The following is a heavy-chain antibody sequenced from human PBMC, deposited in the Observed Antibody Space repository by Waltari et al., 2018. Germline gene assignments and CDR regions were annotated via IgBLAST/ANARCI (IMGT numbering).Heavy chain of an antibody. V-gene: IGHV3-30*02. J-gene: IGHJ1*01. CDR2: IWYDGKNK. D-gene: IGHD4-17*01. Sequence: QVQLVESGGGVVQPGGSLRLSCAASGFSFSSYGMNWVRQAPGKGLEWVAFIWYDGKNKNYADSVKGRFTISRDNSKNTLYLQMNSLRAGDTAVYYCARVGSTVTGAGYFQHWGQGTLVTV. CDR3: ARVGSTVTGAGYFQH. CDR1: GFSFSSYG.